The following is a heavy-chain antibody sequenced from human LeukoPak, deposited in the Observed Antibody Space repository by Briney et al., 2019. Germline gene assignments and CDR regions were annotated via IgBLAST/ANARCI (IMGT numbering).Heavy chain of an antibody. CDR1: GYSISSGFY. CDR2: IHYSGST. CDR3: ARASSYYMDV. V-gene: IGHV4-38-2*02. J-gene: IGHJ6*03. Sequence: PSETLSLTCTVSGYSISSGFYWGWIRPPPGEGLQYIGSIHYSGSTFYNPSLKSRVTISVDTSKNQFSLKLSSVTAADTAVYYCARASSYYMDVWGKGTTVTISS. D-gene: IGHD2-2*01.